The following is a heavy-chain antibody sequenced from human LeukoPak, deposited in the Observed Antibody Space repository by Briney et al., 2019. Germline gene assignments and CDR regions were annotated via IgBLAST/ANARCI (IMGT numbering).Heavy chain of an antibody. Sequence: QSGGSLRLSCAASGFTFSSYGMHWVRQAPGKGLVWVSRINSDGSSTSYADSVKGRFTISRDNAKNTLYLQMNSLRAEDTAVYYCARDPPRWALYSGYVPYYFDYWGQGTLVTVSS. CDR2: INSDGSST. V-gene: IGHV3-74*01. CDR3: ARDPPRWALYSGYVPYYFDY. CDR1: GFTFSSYG. D-gene: IGHD5-12*01. J-gene: IGHJ4*02.